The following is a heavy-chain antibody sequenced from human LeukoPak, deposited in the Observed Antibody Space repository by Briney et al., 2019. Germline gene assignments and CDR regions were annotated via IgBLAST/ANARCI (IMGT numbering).Heavy chain of an antibody. CDR2: ISYTGST. D-gene: IGHD3-22*01. CDR3: ATNRLNYYDSSGAFDI. V-gene: IGHV4-59*01. Sequence: SETLSLTCTVSGGSISSYYWSWIRQPPGKGLEWIGYISYTGSTNYNPSLKSRVTISVDTSKNQFSLKLSSVTAADTAVYYCATNRLNYYDSSGAFDIWGQGTMVTVSS. CDR1: GGSISSYY. J-gene: IGHJ3*02.